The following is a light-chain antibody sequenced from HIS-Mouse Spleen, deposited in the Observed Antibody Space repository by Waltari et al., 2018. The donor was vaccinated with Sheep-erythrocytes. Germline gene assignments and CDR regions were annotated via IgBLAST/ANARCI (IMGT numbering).Light chain of an antibody. Sequence: QSALTQPRSVSGSPGQSVTISCTGTSSDVGGYNYVSWYQQHPGKAPKLMIYDVSKRPSGVPDRVSGSKSRNTASLTISGLQAEDEADYYCCSYAGSYNHVFATGTKVTVL. CDR3: CSYAGSYNHV. J-gene: IGLJ1*01. V-gene: IGLV2-11*01. CDR2: DVS. CDR1: SSDVGGYNY.